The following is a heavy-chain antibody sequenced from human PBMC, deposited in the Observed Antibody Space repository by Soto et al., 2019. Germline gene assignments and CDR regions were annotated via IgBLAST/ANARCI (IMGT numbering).Heavy chain of an antibody. V-gene: IGHV3-66*01. CDR3: ARGIMTYNWFDP. CDR2: IYSGGNT. CDR1: GFTVSGNY. Sequence: GGSLRLSCAASGFTVSGNYMSWVRQAPGKGLEWVSVIYSGGNTYYADSVKGRFTISRDNSENTLYLQMNSLRAEDTAVYYCARGIMTYNWFDPWGQGTLVTVSS. J-gene: IGHJ5*02. D-gene: IGHD3-16*01.